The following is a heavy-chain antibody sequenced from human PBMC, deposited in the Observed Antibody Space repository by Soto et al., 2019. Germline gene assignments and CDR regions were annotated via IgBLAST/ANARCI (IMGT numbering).Heavy chain of an antibody. CDR2: IYYSGST. CDR1: GGSISSGDYY. V-gene: IGHV4-30-4*01. CDR3: ARDPSAARPPYYFDY. D-gene: IGHD6-6*01. Sequence: SETLSLTCTVSGGSISSGDYYWSWIRQPPGKGLEWIGYIYYSGSTYYNPSLKSRVTISVDKSKNHFSLNLYSVTAADTAVYYCARDPSAARPPYYFDYWGQGILVTVSS. J-gene: IGHJ4*02.